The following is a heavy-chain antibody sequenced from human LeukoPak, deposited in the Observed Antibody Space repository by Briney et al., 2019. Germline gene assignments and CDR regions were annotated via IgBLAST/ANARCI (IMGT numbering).Heavy chain of an antibody. J-gene: IGHJ5*02. CDR2: IYDSGST. V-gene: IGHV4-38-2*01. CDR3: ARLRSGLNWFDP. D-gene: IGHD3-3*01. CDR1: GYSISSGYY. Sequence: SETLSLTCAVSGYSISSGYYWGWIRRPPGKGREWIGSIYDSGSTYYKPSLKRRVTISVETSKNKFSLNLSSVTAADTAVYYCARLRSGLNWFDPWGQGTLVTVSS.